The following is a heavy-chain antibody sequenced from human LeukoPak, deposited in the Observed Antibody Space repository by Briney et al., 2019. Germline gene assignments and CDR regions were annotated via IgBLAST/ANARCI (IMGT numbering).Heavy chain of an antibody. CDR2: IYSGGST. CDR3: ARGHKYYDFWSGYYTAIGPFDY. CDR1: GFTVSSNY. V-gene: IGHV3-53*01. D-gene: IGHD3-3*01. J-gene: IGHJ4*02. Sequence: GGSLRLSCAASGFTVSSNYMSWVRQAPGKGLEWVSVIYSGGSTYYADSVKGRFTISRDNSKNTLYLQMNSLRAEDTAVYYCARGHKYYDFWSGYYTAIGPFDYWGQGTLVTVSS.